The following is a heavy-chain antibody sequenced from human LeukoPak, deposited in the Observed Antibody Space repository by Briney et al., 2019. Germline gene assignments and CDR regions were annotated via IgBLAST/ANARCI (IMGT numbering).Heavy chain of an antibody. D-gene: IGHD6-13*01. J-gene: IGHJ4*02. V-gene: IGHV4-39*01. CDR3: ARGSSTPLTFDY. CDR2: IYYSGST. Sequence: SETLSLTCTVSGGSISSSSYYWGWIRQPPGKGLEWIGSIYYSGSTYYNPSLKSRVTISVDTSKNQFSLQLNSVTPEDTAVYYCARGSSTPLTFDYWGQGTLVTVSS. CDR1: GGSISSSSYY.